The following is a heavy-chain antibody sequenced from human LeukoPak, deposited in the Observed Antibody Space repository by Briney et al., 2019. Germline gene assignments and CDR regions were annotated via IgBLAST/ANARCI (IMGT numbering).Heavy chain of an antibody. CDR1: GFTFSSYS. D-gene: IGHD2-2*01. V-gene: IGHV3-21*04. J-gene: IGHJ6*02. CDR3: AKERGYCSSTSCYYGMDV. Sequence: PGGSLRLSCAASGFTFSSYSMNWVRQAPGKGLEWVSSISSSSSYIYYADSVKGRFTISRDNSKNTLYLQMNSLRAEDTAVYYCAKERGYCSSTSCYYGMDVWGQGTTVTVSS. CDR2: ISSSSSYI.